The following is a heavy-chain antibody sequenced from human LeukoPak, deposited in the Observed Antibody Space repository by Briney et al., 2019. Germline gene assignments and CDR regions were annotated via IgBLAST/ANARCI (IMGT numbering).Heavy chain of an antibody. CDR3: AREVYSSSRPADAFDI. J-gene: IGHJ3*02. V-gene: IGHV3-30*03. D-gene: IGHD6-13*01. CDR2: ISYDGSNK. Sequence: GGSLRLSCAASGFTFSSYGMHWVRQAPGKGLEWVAVISYDGSNKYYADSVKGRFTISRDNSKNTLYLQMNSLRAEDTALYYCAREVYSSSRPADAFDIWGQGTMVTVSS. CDR1: GFTFSSYG.